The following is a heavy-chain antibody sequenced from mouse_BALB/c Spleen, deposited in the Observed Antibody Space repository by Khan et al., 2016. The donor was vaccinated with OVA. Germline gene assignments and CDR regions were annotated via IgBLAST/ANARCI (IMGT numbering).Heavy chain of an antibody. V-gene: IGHV1-9*01. J-gene: IGHJ3*01. CDR1: GYTFSSYW. CDR3: ARGNYYGISSWFGY. Sequence: VELVESGAELMKPGASVKISCKATGYTFSSYWIEWVKQRPGHGLEWIGEILPGSGSNNYTEKFKGKATFTADTSSNTAYMQLSSLTSEDAAVYYCARGNYYGISSWFGYWGQGTLVTVSA. D-gene: IGHD1-1*01. CDR2: ILPGSGSN.